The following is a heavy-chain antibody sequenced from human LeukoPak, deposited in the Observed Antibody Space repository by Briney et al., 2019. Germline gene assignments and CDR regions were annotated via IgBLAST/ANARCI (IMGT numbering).Heavy chain of an antibody. V-gene: IGHV3-23*01. Sequence: GGSLRLSCAASGFTFNNFAMGWVRQAPGKGLEWVSTISDSGSNTHYADSVKGRFTISRDNSKDTLYLQVNSLRAEDAAMYYCAKDVGVIHFDYWGQGTLVTVSS. J-gene: IGHJ4*02. CDR1: GFTFNNFA. D-gene: IGHD3-16*02. CDR3: AKDVGVIHFDY. CDR2: ISDSGSNT.